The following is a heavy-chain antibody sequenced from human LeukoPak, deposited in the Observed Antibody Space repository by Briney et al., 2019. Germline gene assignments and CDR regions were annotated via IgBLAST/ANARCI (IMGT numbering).Heavy chain of an antibody. V-gene: IGHV4-4*07. Sequence: SETLSLTCTVSGGSISSYYWSWIRQPAGKGLEWIGRIYTSGSTNYNPSLKSRVTISVDTSKNQFSLKLTSVTAADTAVYYCARGIVAGEYFDYWGQGTLVTVSS. CDR3: ARGIVAGEYFDY. J-gene: IGHJ4*02. CDR2: IYTSGST. D-gene: IGHD3-10*01. CDR1: GGSISSYY.